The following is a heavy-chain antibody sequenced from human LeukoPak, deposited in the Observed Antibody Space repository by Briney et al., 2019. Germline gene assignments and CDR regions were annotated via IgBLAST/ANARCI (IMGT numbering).Heavy chain of an antibody. J-gene: IGHJ4*02. Sequence: ASVKVSCKASGFTFTSSAMQWVRQARGQRLEWIGWIVVGSGNTNYAQKFQERVTITRDMPTSTAYMELSSLRSEDTAVYYCAADVRCSSTSCFGADYWGQGTLVTVSS. CDR1: GFTFTSSA. D-gene: IGHD2-2*01. V-gene: IGHV1-58*02. CDR2: IVVGSGNT. CDR3: AADVRCSSTSCFGADY.